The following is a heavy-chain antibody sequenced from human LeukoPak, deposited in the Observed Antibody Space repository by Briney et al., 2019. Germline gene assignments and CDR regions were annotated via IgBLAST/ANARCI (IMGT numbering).Heavy chain of an antibody. CDR1: GFTVSSNY. V-gene: IGHV3-53*01. D-gene: IGHD2-2*01. J-gene: IGHJ5*02. CDR2: IYSGGST. Sequence: GGSLRLSCAASGFTVSSNYMSWVRQAPGKGLEWVSVIYSGGSTYYADSVKGRFTISRDNSKNTLYLQMNSLRAEDTAVYYCARLASYCSSTSCYQAGNWFDPWGQGTLVTVSS. CDR3: ARLASYCSSTSCYQAGNWFDP.